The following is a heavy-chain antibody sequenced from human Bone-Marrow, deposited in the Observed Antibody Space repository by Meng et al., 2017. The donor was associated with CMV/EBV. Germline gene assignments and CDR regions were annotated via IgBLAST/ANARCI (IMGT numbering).Heavy chain of an antibody. CDR2: IIPILGIA. V-gene: IGHV1-69*10. J-gene: IGHJ4*02. D-gene: IGHD2-2*01. Sequence: SVKVSCKASGDTFSSYSISWVRQAPGQGLEWMGGIIPILGIANYAQKFQGRVTITADKSTSTAYMELSSLRCEDTAVYYCASNKETSVDYWGQGTLVTVSS. CDR1: GDTFSSYS. CDR3: ASNKETSVDY.